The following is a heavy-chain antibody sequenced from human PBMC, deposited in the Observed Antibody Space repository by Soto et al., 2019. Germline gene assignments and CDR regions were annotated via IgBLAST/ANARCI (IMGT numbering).Heavy chain of an antibody. CDR2: TYYRSKWYN. Sequence: PSQTLSLTCAISGDSVSSNSAAWNWIRQSPSRGLEWLGRTYYRSKWYNDYAVSVKSRITINPDTHKKQYSLQLSSVTAADTAVYHCAREDRSGYKFFDLWGQGTLVTVSS. V-gene: IGHV6-1*01. CDR3: AREDRSGYKFFDL. D-gene: IGHD3-22*01. CDR1: GDSVSSNSAA. J-gene: IGHJ4*02.